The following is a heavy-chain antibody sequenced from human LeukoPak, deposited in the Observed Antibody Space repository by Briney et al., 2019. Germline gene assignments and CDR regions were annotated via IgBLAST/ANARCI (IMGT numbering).Heavy chain of an antibody. CDR3: ARDGRDGYNYVDY. J-gene: IGHJ4*02. D-gene: IGHD5-24*01. V-gene: IGHV1-69*13. CDR2: IIPIFGTA. CDR1: GGTFSSYA. Sequence: SVKVSCKASGGTFSSYAISWVRQAPGQGLEWMGGIIPIFGTANYAQKFQGRVTITADESTSTAYMELRSLRSDDTAVYYCARDGRDGYNYVDYWGQGTLVTVSS.